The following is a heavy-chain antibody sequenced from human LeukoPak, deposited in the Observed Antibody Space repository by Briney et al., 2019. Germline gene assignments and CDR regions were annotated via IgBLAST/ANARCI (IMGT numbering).Heavy chain of an antibody. CDR2: IRHDGSNK. V-gene: IGHV3-33*01. D-gene: IGHD6-19*01. CDR3: ARERVTGTSYYYYYGMDV. CDR1: GFTFSSYA. Sequence: GRSLRLSCAASGFTFSSYAMHWVRQASGKGLEWVAVIRHDGSNKYYAASVKGRFTVSRDNSKNTLYLQINSLRAEDTAVYYCARERVTGTSYYYYYGMDVWGQGTTVTVSS. J-gene: IGHJ6*02.